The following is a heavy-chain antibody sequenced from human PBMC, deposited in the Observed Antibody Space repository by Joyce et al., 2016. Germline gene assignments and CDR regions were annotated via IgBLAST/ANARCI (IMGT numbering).Heavy chain of an antibody. CDR1: GDTLKNIG. V-gene: IGHV1-69*18. CDR3: AKVGGYGDYGFFDS. CDR2: ILPAFASV. D-gene: IGHD4-17*01. J-gene: IGHJ4*02. Sequence: QVQLVQSGAEVQKPGSSVKISCKGSGDTLKNIGIRWVRQTPGQGLEWMGNILPAFASVKFAQKLQGRVSITADEAMSTAYMELTRLTSEDTAVYDCAKVGGYGDYGFFDSWGQGTLVTVSS.